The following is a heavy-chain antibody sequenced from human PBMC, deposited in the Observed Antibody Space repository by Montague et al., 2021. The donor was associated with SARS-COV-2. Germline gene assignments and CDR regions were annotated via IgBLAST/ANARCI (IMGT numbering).Heavy chain of an antibody. CDR2: IDYSGST. Sequence: ETLSLTCTVSGGSISSSSYYWGWIRQPPGKGLEWIGSIDYSGSTYYNPSLESRVTISVDTSKNQFSLKLSSVTAADTAVYYCARQGDQLLLEYWFDPWGQGTLVTVSS. CDR3: ARQGDQLLLEYWFDP. CDR1: GGSISSSSYY. J-gene: IGHJ5*02. D-gene: IGHD2-2*01. V-gene: IGHV4-39*01.